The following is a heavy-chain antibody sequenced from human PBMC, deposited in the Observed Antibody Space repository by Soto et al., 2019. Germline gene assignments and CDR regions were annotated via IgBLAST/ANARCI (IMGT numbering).Heavy chain of an antibody. CDR2: VYHSGSI. J-gene: IGHJ5*02. Sequence: QLQLQESGPGLVRPSETLSLTCSVSGGSIRTTNYFWAWIRQPPGKDLEWIASVYHSGSIYYNPSLKSRVTVSVDPSKNQFVRRMTSASAADTALYCCARDSGWFDPWGQGTLVTVSS. CDR1: GGSIRTTNYF. V-gene: IGHV4-39*01. CDR3: ARDSGWFDP.